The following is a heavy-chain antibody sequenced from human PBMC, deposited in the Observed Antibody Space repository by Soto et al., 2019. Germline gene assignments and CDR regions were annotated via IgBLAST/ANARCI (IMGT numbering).Heavy chain of an antibody. CDR2: IYYSGST. D-gene: IGHD4-17*01. CDR3: ARGPPLYGDYSFYFDY. CDR1: GGSISSYY. V-gene: IGHV4-59*01. J-gene: IGHJ4*02. Sequence: PSETLSLTCTVSGGSISSYYWSWIRQPPGKGLEWIGYIYYSGSTNYNPSLKSRVTISVDTSKNQFSLKLSSVTAADTAVYYCARGPPLYGDYSFYFDYWGQGTLVTVSS.